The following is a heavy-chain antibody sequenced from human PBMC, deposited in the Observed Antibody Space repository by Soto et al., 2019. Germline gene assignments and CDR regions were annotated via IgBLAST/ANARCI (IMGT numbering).Heavy chain of an antibody. D-gene: IGHD2-2*01. Sequence: ASVKVSCKASGYTFTSYGISWVRQAPGQGLEWMGWISAYNGNTNSAQKLQGRVTMTTDTSTSTAYMELRSLRSDDTAVYYCAGPELGGYCSSTSCQTSYYYYGMDVWG. J-gene: IGHJ6*02. CDR3: AGPELGGYCSSTSCQTSYYYYGMDV. V-gene: IGHV1-18*01. CDR2: ISAYNGNT. CDR1: GYTFTSYG.